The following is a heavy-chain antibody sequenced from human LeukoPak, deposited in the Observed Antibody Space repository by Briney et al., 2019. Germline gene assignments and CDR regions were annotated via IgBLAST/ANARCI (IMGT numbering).Heavy chain of an antibody. Sequence: ASVKVSCKTSGYTFTSYTMHWVRQAPGQRLEWMGSINTGNGNTKYSQEFQGRVTITGDTSASTTYMELSSLRFEDTAVYYCAKEATVITVARSHFDYWGPGTLVTVSS. CDR3: AKEATVITVARSHFDY. CDR1: GYTFTSYT. D-gene: IGHD3-22*01. V-gene: IGHV1-3*04. CDR2: INTGNGNT. J-gene: IGHJ4*02.